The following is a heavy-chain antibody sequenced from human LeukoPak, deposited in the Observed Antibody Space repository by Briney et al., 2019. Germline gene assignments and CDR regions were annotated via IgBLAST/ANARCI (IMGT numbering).Heavy chain of an antibody. CDR3: ARDYYDSRGEAFDI. CDR1: GGSLGSHY. V-gene: IGHV4-59*11. J-gene: IGHJ3*02. D-gene: IGHD3-22*01. Sequence: PSETLSLPCTVSGGSLGSHYWSWLRQPPGEGLEWIGDIYYSGTTWYNPSLKSRVTISVDTSMNQFSLTLSSVTAADSAVYYCARDYYDSRGEAFDIWGLGTMVTVSS. CDR2: IYYSGTT.